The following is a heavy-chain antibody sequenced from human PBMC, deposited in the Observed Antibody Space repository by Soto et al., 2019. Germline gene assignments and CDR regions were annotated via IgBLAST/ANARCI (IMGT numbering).Heavy chain of an antibody. CDR1: GFTFENYA. V-gene: IGHV3-23*01. CDR3: AKDSWAIFGVPAGEYYAMDV. CDR2: ISGSGGTT. J-gene: IGHJ6*02. D-gene: IGHD3-3*01. Sequence: EVQLFESVGAPVQSGGSLRLSCVASGFTFENYAMSWVRQAPGKGLEWVSAISGSGGTTYYSDSVKGRFTISRDNSKNTVYLQMNDLRVEDAAEYFCAKDSWAIFGVPAGEYYAMDVWGQGTTVTVSS.